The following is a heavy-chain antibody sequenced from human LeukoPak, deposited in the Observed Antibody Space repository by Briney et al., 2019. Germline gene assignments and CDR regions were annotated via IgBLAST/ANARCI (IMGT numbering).Heavy chain of an antibody. CDR2: MSDSGKSI. D-gene: IGHD3-3*02. V-gene: IGHV3-48*01. CDR3: ARDRPDILAAS. CDR1: GFSVSTSS. J-gene: IGHJ5*02. Sequence: GGSLRLSCAVSGFSVSTSSMNWVRQAPGKGLEWVSYMSDSGKSIYYVDSVKGRFTISRGNAKNLLYLQMYNLRAEDTAVYYCARDRPDILAASWGQGTLVTVSS.